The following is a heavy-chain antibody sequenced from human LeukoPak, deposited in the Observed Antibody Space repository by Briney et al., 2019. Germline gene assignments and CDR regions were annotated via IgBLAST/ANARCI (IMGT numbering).Heavy chain of an antibody. V-gene: IGHV3-48*02. CDR1: GFTFSRYS. CDR2: ISSSSSTV. CDR3: ARAQTYYGSGSYLY. J-gene: IGHJ4*02. Sequence: GGSLRLSCAASGFTFSRYSMSWVRQAPGKGLEWVSYISSSSSTVYYADSLKGRFTISRDNAKNSLYLQMNRLRDEDTAVYYCARAQTYYGSGSYLYWGQGTLVTVSS. D-gene: IGHD3-10*01.